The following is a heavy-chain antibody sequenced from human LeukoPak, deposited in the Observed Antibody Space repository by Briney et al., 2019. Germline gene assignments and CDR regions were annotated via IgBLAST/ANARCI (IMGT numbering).Heavy chain of an antibody. CDR3: ASESPLYYDGNSGF. J-gene: IGHJ4*02. Sequence: GGSLRLSCAVSGFTVSSNYMSWVRQAPGKGLEWGSGIYGGDSTYYADSVKGRFAISRDNSKNTLYLQMNSLRAEDTAVYYCASESPLYYDGNSGFWGQGALVTVSS. CDR1: GFTVSSNY. CDR2: IYGGDST. D-gene: IGHD4-23*01. V-gene: IGHV3-53*01.